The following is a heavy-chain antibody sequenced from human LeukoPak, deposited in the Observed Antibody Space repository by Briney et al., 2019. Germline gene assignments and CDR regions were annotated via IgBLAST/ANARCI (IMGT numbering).Heavy chain of an antibody. Sequence: ASVKVTCMASGYTFTSYGISWVRQAPGQGLEWMGWISAYNGNTNYAQKLQGRVTMTTDTSTSTAYMELRSLRSDDTAVYYCARGMYYYDSSGYYRQGYYYYGMDVWGQGTTVTVSS. D-gene: IGHD3-22*01. CDR1: GYTFTSYG. V-gene: IGHV1-18*01. CDR2: ISAYNGNT. CDR3: ARGMYYYDSSGYYRQGYYYYGMDV. J-gene: IGHJ6*02.